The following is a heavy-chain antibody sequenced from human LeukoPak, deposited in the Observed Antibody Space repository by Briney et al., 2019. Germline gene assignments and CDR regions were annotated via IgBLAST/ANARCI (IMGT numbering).Heavy chain of an antibody. V-gene: IGHV3-21*01. J-gene: IGHJ3*02. CDR1: GFTFSSYS. CDR2: ISSSSSYI. CDR3: ARSKAIFAPNRQGEAFDI. D-gene: IGHD3-3*01. Sequence: RGGSLRLSCAASGFTFSSYSMNWVRQAPGKGLEWVSSISSSSSYIYYADSVKGRFTISRDNAKNSLYLQMNSLRAEDTAVYYCARSKAIFAPNRQGEAFDIWGQGTMVTVSS.